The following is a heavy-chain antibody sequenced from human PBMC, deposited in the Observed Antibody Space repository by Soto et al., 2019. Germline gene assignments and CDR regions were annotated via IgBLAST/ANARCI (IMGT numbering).Heavy chain of an antibody. V-gene: IGHV1-18*04. D-gene: IGHD1-26*01. Sequence: ASVKVSCKASGYTFTNYGISWVRQAPGQGLEWMRWISAYNGNTDYAQKVQGRVTVTTDTSTSTAYMELRSLRSDDTAMYYCARDRPTIGSNWFDPWGQGTLVTVSS. J-gene: IGHJ5*02. CDR1: GYTFTNYG. CDR2: ISAYNGNT. CDR3: ARDRPTIGSNWFDP.